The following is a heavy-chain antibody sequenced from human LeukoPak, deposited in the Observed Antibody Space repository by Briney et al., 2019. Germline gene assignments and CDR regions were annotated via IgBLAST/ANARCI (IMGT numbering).Heavy chain of an antibody. V-gene: IGHV1-69*13. CDR3: ARVIGSSWFDP. CDR1: GGTFSSYA. CDR2: IIPIFGTA. Sequence: SVKVSCKASGGTFSSYAISWVRQAPGQGLEWMGGIIPIFGTADYAQKFQGRVTITADESTSTAYMELSSLRSEDTAVYYCARVIGSSWFDPWGQGTLVTVSS. J-gene: IGHJ5*02. D-gene: IGHD6-13*01.